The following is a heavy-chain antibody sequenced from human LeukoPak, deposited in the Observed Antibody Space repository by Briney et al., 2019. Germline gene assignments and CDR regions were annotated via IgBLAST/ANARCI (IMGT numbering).Heavy chain of an antibody. D-gene: IGHD3-22*01. CDR3: ATNYDSSGYYVRRGAFDI. V-gene: IGHV4-59*01. CDR1: GGSISSYY. Sequence: SETLSLTCTVSGGSISSYYWSWIQQPPGKGLEWIGYIYYSGSTNYNPSLKSRVTISVDTSKNQFSLKLSSVTAADTAVYYCATNYDSSGYYVRRGAFDIWGQGTMVTVSS. CDR2: IYYSGST. J-gene: IGHJ3*02.